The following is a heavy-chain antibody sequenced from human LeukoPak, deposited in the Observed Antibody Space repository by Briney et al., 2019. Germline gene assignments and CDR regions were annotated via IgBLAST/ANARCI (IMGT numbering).Heavy chain of an antibody. V-gene: IGHV1-2*02. Sequence: ASVKVSCKASGYTFTAYYIQWVRQAPGHGLEWMGWIHPNSGGTNYAQKFQGRVTMTGDTSITTAYMDLTSLTSDDTAVYYCATWGISSTGRFDYWGQGTLVTVSS. CDR2: IHPNSGGT. D-gene: IGHD6-13*01. J-gene: IGHJ4*02. CDR3: ATWGISSTGRFDY. CDR1: GYTFTAYY.